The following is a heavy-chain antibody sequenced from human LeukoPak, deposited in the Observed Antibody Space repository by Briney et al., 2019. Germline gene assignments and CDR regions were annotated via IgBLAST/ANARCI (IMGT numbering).Heavy chain of an antibody. CDR2: INPSGGST. Sequence: ASVKVSCKASGYTFTSYYMHWVRQAPGQGLEWMGIINPSGGSTSYAQKFQGRVTMTRDMSTSTVYMELSSRRSEDTTVYYCARVRYDFWSGYLAHEGNWFDPWGQGTLVTVSS. J-gene: IGHJ5*02. CDR1: GYTFTSYY. D-gene: IGHD3-3*01. V-gene: IGHV1-46*01. CDR3: ARVRYDFWSGYLAHEGNWFDP.